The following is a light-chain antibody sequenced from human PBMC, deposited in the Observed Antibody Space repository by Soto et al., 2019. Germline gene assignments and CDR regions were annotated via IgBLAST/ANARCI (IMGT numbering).Light chain of an antibody. CDR1: QGIRND. V-gene: IGKV1-6*01. CDR2: AAS. Sequence: AIQMTQSPSSLSASVGDIVTITCRASQGIRNDLGWYQQKPGKAHKLLIYAASSLQSGVPSRFSGSGSGTDFTLTISSLQPEDFATYYCLQDYNYPWTFCQGTKVEIK. CDR3: LQDYNYPWT. J-gene: IGKJ1*01.